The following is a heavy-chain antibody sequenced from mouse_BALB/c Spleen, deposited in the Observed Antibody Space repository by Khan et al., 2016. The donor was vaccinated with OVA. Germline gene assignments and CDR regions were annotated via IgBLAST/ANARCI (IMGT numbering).Heavy chain of an antibody. CDR1: GFTFSSYA. V-gene: IGHV5-9-3*01. J-gene: IGHJ1*01. D-gene: IGHD1-1*01. CDR3: ARHPITTVVATSYWFFDV. Sequence: DVQLVESGGGLVQPGGSQKLSCAASGFTFSSYAMSWVRQTPEKRLEWVATISSGGNYTYYPDSVKGRFTISSDNAKNTLYLQMSRLRSEDTAMYYCARHPITTVVATSYWFFDVWGAGTTVTVSS. CDR2: ISSGGNYT.